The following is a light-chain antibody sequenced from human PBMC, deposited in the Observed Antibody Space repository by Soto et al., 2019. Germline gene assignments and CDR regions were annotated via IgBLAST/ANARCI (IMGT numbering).Light chain of an antibody. CDR3: ATWDTSLSAVV. CDR1: TSNILNNF. Sequence: QSVLPQPPSVSAAPGQRVTISCSGSTSNILNNFVSWYQHVPGRAPQLLIYANIKRPSGIPDRFSGSKPGTSATLDITGLHTEDEADYYCATWDTSLSAVVFGGGTKLTVL. CDR2: ANI. V-gene: IGLV1-51*01. J-gene: IGLJ3*02.